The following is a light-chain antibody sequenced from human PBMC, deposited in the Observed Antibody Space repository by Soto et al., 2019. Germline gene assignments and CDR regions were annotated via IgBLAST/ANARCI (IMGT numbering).Light chain of an antibody. J-gene: IGKJ1*01. Sequence: DIQMTQSPSTLSASVGDRVIITCRASQSISSWLAWYQQKPGKVPKVLIYKASSLESGVPSRFSGSGSGTEFTLTIISLQHDDYANCSSQQYSSYFSSFGQGTKVDIK. CDR1: QSISSW. V-gene: IGKV1-5*03. CDR2: KAS. CDR3: QQYSSYFSS.